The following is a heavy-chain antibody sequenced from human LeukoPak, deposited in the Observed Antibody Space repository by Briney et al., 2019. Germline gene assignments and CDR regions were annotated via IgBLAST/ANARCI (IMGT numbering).Heavy chain of an antibody. J-gene: IGHJ4*02. CDR1: GFTFSSYG. Sequence: GGSLRPSCAASGFTFSSYGMHWVRQAPGKGLEWVAVISYDGSNKYYADSVKGRFTISRDNPKNTLYLQMNSLRAEDTAVYYCAKGPYSSSWYDYWGQGTLVTVSS. CDR3: AKGPYSSSWYDY. CDR2: ISYDGSNK. V-gene: IGHV3-30*18. D-gene: IGHD6-13*01.